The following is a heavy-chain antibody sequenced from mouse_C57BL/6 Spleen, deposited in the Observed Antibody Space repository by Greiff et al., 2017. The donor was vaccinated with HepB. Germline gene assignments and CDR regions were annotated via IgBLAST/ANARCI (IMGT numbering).Heavy chain of an antibody. J-gene: IGHJ2*01. CDR3: ARLYFDY. V-gene: IGHV5-9*01. Sequence: EVQLVESGGGLVKPGGSLKLSCAASGFTFSSYTMSWVRQTPEKRLEWVATISGGGGNTYYPDSVKGRFTISRDNAKNTLYLQMSSRRSEAPALYYCARLYFDYWGQGTTLTVSA. CDR2: ISGGGGNT. CDR1: GFTFSSYT.